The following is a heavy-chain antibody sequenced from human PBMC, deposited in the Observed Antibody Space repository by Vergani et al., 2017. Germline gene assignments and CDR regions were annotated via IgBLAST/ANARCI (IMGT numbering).Heavy chain of an antibody. Sequence: QVRLQESGPGLVKPSETLSLTCSVSGGSMSGYYWSWIRQHPGKGLEWIGYIYYSGSTYYNPSLKSRVTISVDTSKNQFSLKLSSVTAADTAVYYCARMDDTKTWFGESEPFDPWGQGTLVTVSS. J-gene: IGHJ5*02. V-gene: IGHV4-31*03. CDR3: ARMDDTKTWFGESEPFDP. CDR2: IYYSGST. CDR1: GGSMSGYY. D-gene: IGHD3-10*01.